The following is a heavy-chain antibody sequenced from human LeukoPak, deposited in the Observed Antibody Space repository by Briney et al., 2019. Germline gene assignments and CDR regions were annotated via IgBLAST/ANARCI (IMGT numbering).Heavy chain of an antibody. CDR3: ARAVLMETTLFIGD. D-gene: IGHD2-8*01. J-gene: IGHJ4*02. CDR2: IHSSGRT. V-gene: IGHV4-59*11. Sequence: SETLSLTCDVSGDSMNSHDWSWIRQPPGKGLECVGYIHSSGRTNQNPSLKSRVTLSVDTSKNQFSLTLNSVTAADTAVYFCARAVLMETTLFIGDWGQGTLVTVSS. CDR1: GDSMNSHD.